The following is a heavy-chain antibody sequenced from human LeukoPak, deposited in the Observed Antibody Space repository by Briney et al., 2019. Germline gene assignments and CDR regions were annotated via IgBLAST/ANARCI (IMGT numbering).Heavy chain of an antibody. Sequence: GGSLRLSCAASGFTFSSYAMSWVRQAPGKGLEWVSAISGSGGSTYYADSVKGRFTISRDNSKNTLYLQMNSLRADDTAIYYCAKGPDKYCTAGSCYGASWGQGTQVTVSS. CDR2: ISGSGGST. D-gene: IGHD2-15*01. CDR3: AKGPDKYCTAGSCYGAS. J-gene: IGHJ5*02. V-gene: IGHV3-23*01. CDR1: GFTFSSYA.